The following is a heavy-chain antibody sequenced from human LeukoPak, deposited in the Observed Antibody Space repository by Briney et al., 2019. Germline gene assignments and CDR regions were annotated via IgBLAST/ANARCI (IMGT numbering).Heavy chain of an antibody. Sequence: SETLSLTCAVYGGSFSGYYWSWIRQPPGKRLEWIGEINHSGSTNYNPSLKSRVTISVDTSKNQFSLQLSSVTAADTAVYYCARDELSWTSDAFDIWGQGTMVTVSS. J-gene: IGHJ3*02. CDR3: ARDELSWTSDAFDI. CDR1: GGSFSGYY. V-gene: IGHV4-34*01. D-gene: IGHD1-26*01. CDR2: INHSGST.